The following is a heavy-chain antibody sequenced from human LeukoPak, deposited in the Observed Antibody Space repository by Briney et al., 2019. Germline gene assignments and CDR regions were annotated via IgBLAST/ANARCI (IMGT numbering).Heavy chain of an antibody. V-gene: IGHV4-39*01. CDR1: GGSISSSSYY. CDR3: ARQLGYCSSTSCYADKVDY. CDR2: IYYSGST. Sequence: PSETLSLTCTVSGGSISSSSYYWGWIRQPPGRGLEWIGSIYYSGSTYYNPSLKSRVTISVDTSKNQFSLKLSSVTAADTAVYYCARQLGYCSSTSCYADKVDYWGQGTLVTVSS. D-gene: IGHD2-2*01. J-gene: IGHJ4*02.